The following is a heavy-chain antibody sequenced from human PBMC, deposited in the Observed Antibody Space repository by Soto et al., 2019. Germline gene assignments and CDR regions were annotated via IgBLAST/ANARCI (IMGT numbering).Heavy chain of an antibody. D-gene: IGHD2-2*03. V-gene: IGHV3-23*01. J-gene: IGHJ4*02. CDR2: IYGGGNGP. CDR1: GFTFSDFA. CDR3: AKMEGMDPWAYSFDY. Sequence: EVQVLESGGGLVQPGGYLRLSCAATGFTFSDFAMSWVRQAPGKGLEWVSRIYGGGNGPHYADSVKGRVTISRDNSKNTLYLQMNSLSAEDTAVYYCAKMEGMDPWAYSFDYWGQGTLVTVSS.